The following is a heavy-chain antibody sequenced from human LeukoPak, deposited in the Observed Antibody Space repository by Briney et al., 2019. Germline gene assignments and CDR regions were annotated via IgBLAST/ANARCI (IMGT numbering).Heavy chain of an antibody. V-gene: IGHV4-59*01. Sequence: PSETLSLTCTVSGGSISSYYWSWIRQPPGKGLEWIGYIYYSGSTNYNPSLKSRVTISVDTSKNQFSLKLSSVTAADTAVYYCARVRGSIGPSYFDYGGQETLVPVSS. CDR2: IYYSGST. J-gene: IGHJ4*02. CDR1: GGSISSYY. CDR3: ARVRGSIGPSYFDY. D-gene: IGHD2-21*01.